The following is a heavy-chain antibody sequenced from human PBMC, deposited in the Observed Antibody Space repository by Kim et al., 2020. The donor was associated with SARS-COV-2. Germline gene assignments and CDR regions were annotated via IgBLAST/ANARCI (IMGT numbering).Heavy chain of an antibody. Sequence: NPSLKSPVTITVDTSKDQCSLKLSSVTAADTAVYYCATSCGGNSWFNFDYWGQGTLVTVSS. V-gene: IGHV4-39*07. D-gene: IGHD2-21*02. J-gene: IGHJ4*02. CDR3: ATSCGGNSWFNFDY.